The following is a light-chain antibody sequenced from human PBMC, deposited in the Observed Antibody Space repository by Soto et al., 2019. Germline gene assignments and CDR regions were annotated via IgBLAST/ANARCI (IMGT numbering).Light chain of an antibody. CDR1: QSVSSY. CDR2: DAS. V-gene: IGKV3-11*01. J-gene: IGKJ5*01. CDR3: QPRSNWPPIT. Sequence: EIVLTQSQGTLSLSPGERATLSCRASQSVSSYLAWYQQKPGQAPRLLIYDASNRATGIPARFSGSGSGTDFTLTISSLEPEDFAVYYCQPRSNWPPITFGQGTRLEIK.